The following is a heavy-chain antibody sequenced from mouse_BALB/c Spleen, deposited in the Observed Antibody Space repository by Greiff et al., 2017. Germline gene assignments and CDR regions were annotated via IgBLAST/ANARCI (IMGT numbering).Heavy chain of an antibody. J-gene: IGHJ1*01. D-gene: IGHD1-1*01. CDR1: GFTFSDYY. CDR2: ISDGGSYT. Sequence: EVHLVESGGGLVKPGGSLKLSCAASGFTFSDYYMYWVRQTPEKRLEWVATISDGGSYTYYPDSVKGRFTISRDNAKNNLYLQMSSLKSEDTAMYYCARHWGSRGYFDVWGAGTTVTVSS. CDR3: ARHWGSRGYFDV. V-gene: IGHV5-4*02.